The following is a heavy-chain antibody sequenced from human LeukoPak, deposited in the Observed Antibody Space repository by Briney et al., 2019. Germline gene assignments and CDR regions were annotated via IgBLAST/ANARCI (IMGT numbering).Heavy chain of an antibody. Sequence: GGSLRLSCAASGFTFSGYAMSWVRQAPGRGLEWVSAISGSGGSTYYADSVKGRFTISRDNSKNTLYLQMNSLRAEDTAVYYCAALPAVAAPFDYWGQGTLVTVSS. CDR1: GFTFSGYA. CDR2: ISGSGGST. J-gene: IGHJ4*02. V-gene: IGHV3-23*01. CDR3: AALPAVAAPFDY. D-gene: IGHD6-19*01.